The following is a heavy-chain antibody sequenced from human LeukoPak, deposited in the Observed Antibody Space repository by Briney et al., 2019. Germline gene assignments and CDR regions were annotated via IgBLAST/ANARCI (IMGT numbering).Heavy chain of an antibody. Sequence: SETLSLTCAVYGGSFSGYYWSWIRQPPGKGLECIGEINHSGSTNYNPSLKSRVTISVGTSKNQFSLKLSSVTAADTAVYYCARGWGYSNLYYYYYMDVWGKGTTVTVSS. V-gene: IGHV4-34*01. CDR3: ARGWGYSNLYYYYYMDV. CDR2: INHSGST. J-gene: IGHJ6*03. CDR1: GGSFSGYY. D-gene: IGHD4-11*01.